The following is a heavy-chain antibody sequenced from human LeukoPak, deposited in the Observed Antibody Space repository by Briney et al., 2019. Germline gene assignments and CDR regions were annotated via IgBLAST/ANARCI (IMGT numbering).Heavy chain of an antibody. CDR1: GYSFTSYW. J-gene: IGHJ3*02. Sequence: GESLKISCKGSGYSFTSYWISWVRQMPGKGLEWMGRIDPSDSYTNYSPSFQGQVTISADKSISIAYLQWSSLKASDTATYYCARRIGYYDSSGRDAFDIWGQGTMVTVSS. CDR3: ARRIGYYDSSGRDAFDI. V-gene: IGHV5-10-1*04. D-gene: IGHD3-22*01. CDR2: IDPSDSYT.